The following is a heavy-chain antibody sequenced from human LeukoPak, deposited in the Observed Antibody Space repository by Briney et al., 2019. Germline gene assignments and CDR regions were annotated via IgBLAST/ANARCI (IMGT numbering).Heavy chain of an antibody. D-gene: IGHD3-10*01. J-gene: IGHJ4*02. V-gene: IGHV4-4*07. CDR2: IYTSGST. CDR1: GGSISNFY. CDR3: AREAYGSGSYSD. Sequence: SETLSLTCTVSGGSISNFYWSWIRQPAGKTLEWIGRIYTSGSTNYNPSLKSRVTISVDTSKNQFSLKLSSVTAADTAVYYCAREAYGSGSYSDWGQGTLVTVSS.